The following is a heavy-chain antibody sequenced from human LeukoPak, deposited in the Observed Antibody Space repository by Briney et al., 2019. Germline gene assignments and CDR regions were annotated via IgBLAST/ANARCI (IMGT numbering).Heavy chain of an antibody. CDR1: GGSVSSSHYY. CDR2: IYYSGNT. J-gene: IGHJ3*02. Sequence: SETLSLTCTVSGGSVSSSHYYWGWIRQPPGKGLEWIGSIYYSGNTYNNPSLKSRVTISVDTPKNQFSLRLSSVTAADTAVYYCARFQMVRGVIIRSGAFDIWGQGTMVTVSS. D-gene: IGHD3-10*01. CDR3: ARFQMVRGVIIRSGAFDI. V-gene: IGHV4-39*01.